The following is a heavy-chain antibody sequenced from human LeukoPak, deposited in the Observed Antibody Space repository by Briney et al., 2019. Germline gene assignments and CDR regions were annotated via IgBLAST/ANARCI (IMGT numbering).Heavy chain of an antibody. D-gene: IGHD6-13*01. J-gene: IGHJ4*02. CDR2: ISAYNGNT. V-gene: IGHV1-18*01. Sequence: ASVKVSCKASGYTFTIYGINWVRQAPGQGLEWMGWISAYNGNTNYAQKLQGRVTMTTDTSTSTAYMELRSLRSDDTAVYYCAKGIAAAPLAPIDYWGQGTLVTVSS. CDR1: GYTFTIYG. CDR3: AKGIAAAPLAPIDY.